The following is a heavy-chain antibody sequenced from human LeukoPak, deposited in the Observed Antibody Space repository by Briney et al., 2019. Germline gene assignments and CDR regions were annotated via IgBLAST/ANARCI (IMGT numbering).Heavy chain of an antibody. CDR3: AKDWGDGYNFPDAFDI. D-gene: IGHD5-24*01. J-gene: IGHJ3*02. CDR1: GFTFSSYA. V-gene: IGHV3-30-3*01. Sequence: GGSLRLSCAASGFTFSSYAMHWVRQAPGKGLEWVAVISYDGSNKYYADSVKGRFTISRDNSKNTLHLQMNSLRAEDTAVYYCAKDWGDGYNFPDAFDIWGQGTMVTVSS. CDR2: ISYDGSNK.